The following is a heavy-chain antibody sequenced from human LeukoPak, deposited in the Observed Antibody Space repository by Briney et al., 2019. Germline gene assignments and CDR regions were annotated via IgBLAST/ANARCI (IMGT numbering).Heavy chain of an antibody. J-gene: IGHJ2*01. CDR1: AYTFTGYY. CDR3: ARDSPSLYCGGDCSSRYFDL. V-gene: IGHV1-2*02. D-gene: IGHD2-21*01. CDR2: INPNSGGT. Sequence: ASPKVSCKASAYTFTGYYMHWVRQAPGQGLEWMGWINPNSGGTNYAQKFQGRVTMIRDTSISTAYMELSRLRSDDTAVYYCARDSPSLYCGGDCSSRYFDLWGRGTLVTVSS.